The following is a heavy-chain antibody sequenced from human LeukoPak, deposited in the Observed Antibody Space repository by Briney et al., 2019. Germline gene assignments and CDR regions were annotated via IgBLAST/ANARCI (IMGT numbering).Heavy chain of an antibody. Sequence: PSETLSLTCAVYGGSFSGYYWSWIRQPPGKGREWIGEINHSGSTNYNPSLKSRVTISVDTSKNQFSLKLSSVTAADTAVYYCALVPAATDAFDIWGQGTMVTVSS. D-gene: IGHD2-2*01. CDR3: ALVPAATDAFDI. J-gene: IGHJ3*02. V-gene: IGHV4-34*01. CDR1: GGSFSGYY. CDR2: INHSGST.